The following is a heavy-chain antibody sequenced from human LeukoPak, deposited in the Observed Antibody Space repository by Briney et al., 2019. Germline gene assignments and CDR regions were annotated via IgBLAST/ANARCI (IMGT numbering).Heavy chain of an antibody. CDR3: ARLDYGGNSEAY. D-gene: IGHD4-23*01. Sequence: SETLSLTCTVSGGSMNDYYWTWIRQPPGKGLEWIGYIYYSGNTNYNPSLESRVTISIDTSKNQFSLRMTSVTAADTAVYYCARLDYGGNSEAYWGQGTLVTVSS. V-gene: IGHV4-59*08. J-gene: IGHJ4*02. CDR1: GGSMNDYY. CDR2: IYYSGNT.